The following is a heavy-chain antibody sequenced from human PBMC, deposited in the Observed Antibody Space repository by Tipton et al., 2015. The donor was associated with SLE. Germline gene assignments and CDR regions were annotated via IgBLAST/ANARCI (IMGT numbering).Heavy chain of an antibody. V-gene: IGHV3-72*01. J-gene: IGHJ1*01. CDR3: AATLGAKSGYFHH. Sequence: GSLRLSCAASGFTFSGHYLDWVRQAPGKGLEWVGRIINKPNSYITEYAASVKGRFTISRDDSKNSLSLQMNSLKTEDAAVYYCAATLGAKSGYFHHWGQGTLVTVSS. D-gene: IGHD1-26*01. CDR2: IINKPNSYIT. CDR1: GFTFSGHY.